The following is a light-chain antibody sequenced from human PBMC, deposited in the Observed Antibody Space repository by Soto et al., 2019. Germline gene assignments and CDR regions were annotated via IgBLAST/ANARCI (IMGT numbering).Light chain of an antibody. Sequence: SYELTQPLSVSVALGQTARITCRGNNIGSKNVHWYRQKPGQAPVLVIYRDSNRPSGIPERFSGSNSGNTATLTISRAQAGDEADYYCQVWDSSTARVFGGGTKLTVL. J-gene: IGLJ3*02. CDR2: RDS. CDR1: NIGSKN. V-gene: IGLV3-9*01. CDR3: QVWDSSTARV.